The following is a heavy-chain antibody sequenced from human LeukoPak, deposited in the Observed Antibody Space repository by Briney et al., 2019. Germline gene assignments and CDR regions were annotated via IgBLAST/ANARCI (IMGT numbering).Heavy chain of an antibody. CDR3: ARHTMVRGVIIIPFDY. J-gene: IGHJ4*02. V-gene: IGHV1-18*01. D-gene: IGHD3-10*01. CDR1: GYTFTSYG. CDR2: ISAYNGNT. Sequence: ASVKVSCKASGYTFTSYGISWVRQAPGQGLEWMGWISAYNGNTNYAQKLQGRVTMTPDTSTSTAYMELRSLRYDDTAVYYCARHTMVRGVIIIPFDYWGQGTLVTVSS.